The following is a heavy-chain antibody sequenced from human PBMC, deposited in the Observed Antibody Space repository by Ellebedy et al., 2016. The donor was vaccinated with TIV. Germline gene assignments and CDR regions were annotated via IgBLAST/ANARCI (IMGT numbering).Heavy chain of an antibody. D-gene: IGHD1-26*01. CDR2: ISPYTGDR. CDR3: ARDMVQGMVARYLWFDY. J-gene: IGHJ4*02. V-gene: IGHV1-18*01. Sequence: AASVQVSCKASGYAFARYIISWVRQAPGQGLEWMGWISPYTGDRNYAQRFRDRVTMTTDTSTSTAYMELRSLTSDDTAVYYCARDMVQGMVARYLWFDYWGQGTLVTVSS. CDR1: GYAFARYI.